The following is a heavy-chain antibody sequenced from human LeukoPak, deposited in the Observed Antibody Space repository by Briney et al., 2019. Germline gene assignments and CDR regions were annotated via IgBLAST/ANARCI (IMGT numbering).Heavy chain of an antibody. V-gene: IGHV4-59*01. CDR3: ARVFSYPLRAPFDP. Sequence: PSGTLSLTCTVSGGSISSNYWSWIRQPPGKGLEWIGYIFYSGSTNYNPSLKSRVTISVDTSKNQFSLKMSSVTAADTAVYYCARVFSYPLRAPFDPWGQGTLVTVSS. CDR1: GGSISSNY. D-gene: IGHD3-3*01. CDR2: IFYSGST. J-gene: IGHJ5*02.